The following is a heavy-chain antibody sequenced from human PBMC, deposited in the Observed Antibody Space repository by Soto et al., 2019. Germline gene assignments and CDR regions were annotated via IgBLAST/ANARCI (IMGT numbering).Heavy chain of an antibody. CDR1: GGSITTGGYY. CDR2: RYYSEST. CDR3: ARTKCSGGSCYSWSLDY. J-gene: IGHJ4*02. Sequence: TLSLTGTVSGGSITTGGYYWSWIRQLPGKGLEWIGHRYYSESTYYNPSLKSRVSISLDTSKNQFSLKLSFVTAAGTAMYYCARTKCSGGSCYSWSLDYWGQGTPVTVSS. D-gene: IGHD2-15*01. V-gene: IGHV4-31*03.